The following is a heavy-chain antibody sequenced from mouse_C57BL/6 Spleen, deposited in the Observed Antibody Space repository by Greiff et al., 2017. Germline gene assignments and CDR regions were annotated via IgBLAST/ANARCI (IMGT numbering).Heavy chain of an antibody. CDR1: GYTFTSYW. Sequence: QVQLQQPGAELVMPGASVKLSCKASGYTFTSYWMHWVKQRPGQGLEWIGEIDPSDSYTNYNQKFKGKSTLTVDKSSSTAYMQLSSLTSEDSAVYYCARYGNWYYFDYWGQGTTLTGSS. CDR3: ARYGNWYYFDY. D-gene: IGHD4-1*01. J-gene: IGHJ2*01. CDR2: IDPSDSYT. V-gene: IGHV1-69*01.